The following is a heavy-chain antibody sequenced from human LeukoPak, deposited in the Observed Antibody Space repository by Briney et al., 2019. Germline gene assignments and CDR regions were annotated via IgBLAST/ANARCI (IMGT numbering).Heavy chain of an antibody. D-gene: IGHD4-17*01. CDR1: GFTFSIYW. CDR2: IQQDGGEK. Sequence: PGGSLRLSCAASGFTFSIYWMNWVRQAPGKGLEWVAHIQQDGGEKYYVDSVKGRFTISRDNAKNSLFLQMNSLRAEDTAVYYCARDANYGDYDPVIHYMDVWGKGTTVTVSS. CDR3: ARDANYGDYDPVIHYMDV. V-gene: IGHV3-7*01. J-gene: IGHJ6*03.